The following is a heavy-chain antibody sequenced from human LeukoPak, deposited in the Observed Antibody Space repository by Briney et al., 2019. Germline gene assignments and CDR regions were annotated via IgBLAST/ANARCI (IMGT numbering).Heavy chain of an antibody. V-gene: IGHV4-61*01. CDR1: GYSISSGYY. Sequence: SETLSLTCTVSGYSISSGYYWSWIRQPPGKGLEWIGYIYYSGHTNYNPSLKSRVTISVDTSKNQFSLKLSSVTAADTAVYYCARTTMVRGTYYMDVWGKGTTVTISS. J-gene: IGHJ6*03. CDR2: IYYSGHT. CDR3: ARTTMVRGTYYMDV. D-gene: IGHD3-10*01.